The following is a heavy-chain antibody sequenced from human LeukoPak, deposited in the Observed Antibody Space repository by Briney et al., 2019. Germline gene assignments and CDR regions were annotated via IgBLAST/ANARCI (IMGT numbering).Heavy chain of an antibody. Sequence: SETLSLTCTVSGASISGSTYCWDWIRQPPGKGLEWIGGMYYSGSTHYNPSLKSRVTISIDTSKNQFSLKLISVTAADTAVYYCARRSTYSESVDYWGQGTLVAVSS. CDR1: GASISGSTYC. D-gene: IGHD3-3*01. J-gene: IGHJ4*02. CDR2: MYYSGST. CDR3: ARRSTYSESVDY. V-gene: IGHV4-39*01.